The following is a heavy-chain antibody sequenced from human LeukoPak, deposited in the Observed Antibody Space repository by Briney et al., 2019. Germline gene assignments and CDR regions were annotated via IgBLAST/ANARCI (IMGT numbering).Heavy chain of an antibody. J-gene: IGHJ3*02. Sequence: PSETLSLTCTVSGGSISSSAWRWMRQPPGKGLEWIGEINHSGSTNYNPSLKSRVAISVDTSKNQFSLKLSSVTAADTAVYYCARGEVCSYDGSESYYNDDAFDIWGQGTMVTVSS. CDR1: GGSISSSA. V-gene: IGHV4-34*01. D-gene: IGHD3-10*01. CDR3: ARGEVCSYDGSESYYNDDAFDI. CDR2: INHSGST.